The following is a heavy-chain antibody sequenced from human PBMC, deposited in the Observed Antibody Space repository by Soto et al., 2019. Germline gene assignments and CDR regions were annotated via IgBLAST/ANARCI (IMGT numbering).Heavy chain of an antibody. CDR1: GFTFSSYA. D-gene: IGHD3-16*01. Sequence: EVQLLESGGGLVQPGGSLRLSCAASGFTFSSYAMSWVRQAPGKGLEWVSAISGSGGSTYYADSVKGRFTISKDNSKNTLYLQMNSLRAEATAVYYGAKVGRGEGYYWGQGTLVTVSS. V-gene: IGHV3-23*01. CDR3: AKVGRGEGYY. CDR2: ISGSGGST. J-gene: IGHJ4*02.